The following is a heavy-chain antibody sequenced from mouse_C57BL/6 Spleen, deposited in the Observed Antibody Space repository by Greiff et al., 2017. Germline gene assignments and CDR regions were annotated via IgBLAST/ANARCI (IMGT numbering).Heavy chain of an antibody. V-gene: IGHV1-26*01. CDR2: INPNNGGT. J-gene: IGHJ2*01. D-gene: IGHD1-1*01. CDR1: GYTFTDYY. CDR3: ARWGTTVY. Sequence: EVQLQQSGPELVKPGASVKISCKASGYTFTDYYMNWVKQSHGKSLEWIGDINPNNGGTSYNQKFKGKATLTVDKSSSTAYMELRSLTSEDSAVYYCARWGTTVYWGQGTTLTVSS.